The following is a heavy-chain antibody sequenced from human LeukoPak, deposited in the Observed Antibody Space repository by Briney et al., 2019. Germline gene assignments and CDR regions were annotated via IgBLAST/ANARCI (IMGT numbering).Heavy chain of an antibody. J-gene: IGHJ4*02. CDR3: ARGGFLGSYFDY. CDR2: IYYSGST. D-gene: IGHD3-3*01. Sequence: SETLSLTCTDSGGSISSYYWSWIRQPPGKGLERVWYIYYSGSTNYTPSLKSRVTISVDTSKNQFSLKLSSVTAADTAVYYCARGGFLGSYFDYWGQGTLVTVSS. CDR1: GGSISSYY. V-gene: IGHV4-59*01.